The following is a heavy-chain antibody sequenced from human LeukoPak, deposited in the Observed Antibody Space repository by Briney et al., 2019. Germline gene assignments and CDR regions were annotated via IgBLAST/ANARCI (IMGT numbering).Heavy chain of an antibody. Sequence: SETLSLTCTVSGGSISSYYWGWIRQPPGKGLEWIGSIYHSGSTYYNPSLKSRVTISVDTSKNQFSLKLSSVTAADTAVYYCARGYTMVRGVIIAWFDPWGQGTLVTVSS. CDR2: IYHSGST. CDR1: GGSISSYY. CDR3: ARGYTMVRGVIIAWFDP. J-gene: IGHJ5*02. V-gene: IGHV4-38-2*02. D-gene: IGHD3-10*01.